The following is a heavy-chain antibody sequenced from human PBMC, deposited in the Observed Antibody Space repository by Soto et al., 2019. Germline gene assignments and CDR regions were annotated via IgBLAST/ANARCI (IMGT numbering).Heavy chain of an antibody. Sequence: PSETLSLTCAVYGGSFSGYYWSWIRQPPGKGLEWIGEINHSGSTNYNPSLKSRVTISVDTSKNQFSLKLSSVTAADTAVYYCARGLVPIRRCSSTSCLNWFDPWGQGTLVTVSS. V-gene: IGHV4-34*01. D-gene: IGHD2-2*01. CDR2: INHSGST. CDR3: ARGLVPIRRCSSTSCLNWFDP. CDR1: GGSFSGYY. J-gene: IGHJ5*02.